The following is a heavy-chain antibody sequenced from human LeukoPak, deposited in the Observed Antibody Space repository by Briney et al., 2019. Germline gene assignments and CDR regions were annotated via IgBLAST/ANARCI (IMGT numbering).Heavy chain of an antibody. D-gene: IGHD1-26*01. CDR3: ATSDPPWELLRD. Sequence: ASVKVSCKASGYTFANFDISWVRQAPGQGLEWMGRIIPILGIANYAQKFQGRVTITADKSTSTAYMELSSLRSEDTAVYYCATSDPPWELLRDWGQGTLVTVSS. CDR2: IIPILGIA. V-gene: IGHV1-69*04. CDR1: GYTFANFD. J-gene: IGHJ4*02.